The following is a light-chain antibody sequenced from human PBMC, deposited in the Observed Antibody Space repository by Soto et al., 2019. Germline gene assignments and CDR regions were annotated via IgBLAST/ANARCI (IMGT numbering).Light chain of an antibody. CDR3: QKYNSAPLT. V-gene: IGKV1-27*01. CDR2: AAS. J-gene: IGKJ5*01. Sequence: DIQMTQSPSTLSASVGDRVTITCRASQSISSWLAWYQQKPGKAPKLLIYAASTLQSGVPSRFSGSGSGTEFTLTISSLQPEDVATYYCQKYNSAPLTFGQGTRLEIK. CDR1: QSISSW.